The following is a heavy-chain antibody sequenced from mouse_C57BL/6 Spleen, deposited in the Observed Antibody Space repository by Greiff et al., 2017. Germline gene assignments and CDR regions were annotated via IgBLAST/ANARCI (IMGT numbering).Heavy chain of an antibody. CDR3: ARYMYYSRYFAY. D-gene: IGHD1-1*01. CDR1: GYTFTSYW. CDR2: LAPSSRDT. J-gene: IGHJ2*01. V-gene: IGHV1-52*01. Sequence: QVQLQQPGAELVRPGSSVKLSCKASGYTFTSYWMKWVKQRPLQGLAWIGHLAPSSRDTNYNQKFKDKATLTVDKSSSTAYRQLHSLTSEDSAVYYCARYMYYSRYFAYWGQGTTLTVSS.